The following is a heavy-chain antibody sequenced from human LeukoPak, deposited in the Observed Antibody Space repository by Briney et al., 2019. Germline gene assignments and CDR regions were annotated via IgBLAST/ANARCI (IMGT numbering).Heavy chain of an antibody. J-gene: IGHJ3*02. Sequence: SGPALVKPTQTLTLTCTFSGFSLSTSGMCVSCIRQPPGKALEGLARIGWDDDKYYSTSLKTTLTISTDTSKNQVVLTIANVDPVDTATYYCARMSGELLQSFDIWGQGTMVTVSS. CDR2: IGWDDDK. V-gene: IGHV2-70*11. D-gene: IGHD1-26*01. CDR1: GFSLSTSGMC. CDR3: ARMSGELLQSFDI.